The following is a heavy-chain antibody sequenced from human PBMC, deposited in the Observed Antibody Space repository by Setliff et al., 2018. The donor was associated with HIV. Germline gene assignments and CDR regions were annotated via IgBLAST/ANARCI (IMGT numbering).Heavy chain of an antibody. CDR2: TRNKANSYTT. CDR3: ARASPPFHI. CDR1: GFTFSDHY. V-gene: IGHV3-72*01. J-gene: IGHJ3*02. Sequence: TGGSLRLSCAASGFTFSDHYMDWVRQAPGKGLEWVGRTRNKANSYTTEYAASVKGRFTISRDDSKNSLYLQMNSLKTEDTAVYYCARASPPFHIWGQGTMVTVSS.